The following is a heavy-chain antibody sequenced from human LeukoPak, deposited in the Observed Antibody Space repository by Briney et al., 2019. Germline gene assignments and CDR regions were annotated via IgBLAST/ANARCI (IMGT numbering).Heavy chain of an antibody. Sequence: SETLSLTCTVSGASVRGYYWSWIRQPPGKGLEWIGYIHYTGNTDYNPSLTSRVTISVDTSKNQFSLKLSSVTAADTAVYYCARARGYSSSPRGDFDYWGQGTLVTVSS. J-gene: IGHJ4*02. V-gene: IGHV4-59*02. CDR2: IHYTGNT. CDR3: ARARGYSSSPRGDFDY. CDR1: GASVRGYY. D-gene: IGHD6-6*01.